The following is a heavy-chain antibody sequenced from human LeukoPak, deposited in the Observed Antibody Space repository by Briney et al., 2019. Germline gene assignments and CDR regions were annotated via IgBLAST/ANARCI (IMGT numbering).Heavy chain of an antibody. Sequence: SETLSLTCTVSGGSISSYYWSWIRQPPGKGLEWIGYIYYSGSTNSNPSLKGRVTISIDTSKNQFSLKLSSVAAADTAVYYCARVGGEYGNSWFDYWGQGTLVTVSS. CDR1: GGSISSYY. V-gene: IGHV4-59*08. CDR2: IYYSGST. CDR3: ARVGGEYGNSWFDY. J-gene: IGHJ5*01. D-gene: IGHD3-16*01.